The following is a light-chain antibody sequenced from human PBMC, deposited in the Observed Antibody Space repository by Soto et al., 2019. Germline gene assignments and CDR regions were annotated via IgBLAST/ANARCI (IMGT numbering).Light chain of an antibody. V-gene: IGKV3-15*01. CDR3: QQYNNWPRS. CDR2: GAS. Sequence: EIVVTQSPATLSVSPGERATLSCRASQSVNSNLAWYQQKPGQAPRLLIYGASTRATGIPARFSGSGSGTEFTLTIGSLQSEDFALYYCQQYNNWPRSFGGGTKVDIK. CDR1: QSVNSN. J-gene: IGKJ4*01.